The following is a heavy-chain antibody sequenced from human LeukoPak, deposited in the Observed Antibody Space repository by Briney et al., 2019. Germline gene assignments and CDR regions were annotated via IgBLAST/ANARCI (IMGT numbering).Heavy chain of an antibody. Sequence: GGSLRLSCAASGFTFSSYAMHWVRQAPGNGLEWVAVISYDGSNKYYADSVKGRFTISRDNSKNTLYLQMNSLRAEDTAVYYCARDPVVVPAAISRYFDYWGQGTLVTVCS. CDR1: GFTFSSYA. V-gene: IGHV3-30-3*01. D-gene: IGHD2-2*01. CDR3: ARDPVVVPAAISRYFDY. CDR2: ISYDGSNK. J-gene: IGHJ4*02.